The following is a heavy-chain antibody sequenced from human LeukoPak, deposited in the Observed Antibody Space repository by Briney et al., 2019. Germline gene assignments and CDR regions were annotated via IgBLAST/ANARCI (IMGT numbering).Heavy chain of an antibody. V-gene: IGHV4-59*01. CDR1: GGSISGYH. CDR2: IYYSGSS. D-gene: IGHD4-23*01. CDR3: ARDQGDYYGGNSYYYYMAV. J-gene: IGHJ6*03. Sequence: PSETLSLTCNVSGGSISGYHWSWIRQPPGKGLEWLGYIYYSGSSNYNPSLKSRVTISVDTSKNQFSLKLSSVTAADTAVYYCARDQGDYYGGNSYYYYMAVWGKGTTVTVSS.